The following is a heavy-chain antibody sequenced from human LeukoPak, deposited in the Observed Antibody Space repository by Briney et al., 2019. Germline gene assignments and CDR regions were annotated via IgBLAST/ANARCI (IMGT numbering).Heavy chain of an antibody. J-gene: IGHJ3*01. CDR3: ARHPPRSYHSADAFDV. D-gene: IGHD3-16*02. V-gene: IGHV4-4*09. Sequence: PSDTLSLTCTVPGDSINYWSWIRQTPGKELEWIGYISASGNTNYNPSLKSRVTIALDTSKTLFSVRLNSVTAADTGVYYCARHPPRSYHSADAFDVWGQGTIVTVSS. CDR1: GDSINY. CDR2: ISASGNT.